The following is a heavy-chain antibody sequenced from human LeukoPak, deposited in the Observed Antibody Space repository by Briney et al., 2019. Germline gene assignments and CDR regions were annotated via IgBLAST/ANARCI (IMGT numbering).Heavy chain of an antibody. V-gene: IGHV1-2*02. CDR2: IHPGRGDT. CDR3: ARDHNWGPDY. J-gene: IGHJ4*02. D-gene: IGHD7-27*01. CDR1: GYTFTDHY. Sequence: EASVKVSCKALGYTFTDHYFHWLRQAPGQGIEWMGWIHPGRGDTNIAQKFQGRGSLTRDMSISTAYIELSRLTSDDTAVYYCARDHNWGPDYWGQGTLVSVSS.